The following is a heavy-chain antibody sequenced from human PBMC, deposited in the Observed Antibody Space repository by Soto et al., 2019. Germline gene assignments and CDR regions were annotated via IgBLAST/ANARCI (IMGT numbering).Heavy chain of an antibody. CDR3: AREGTISYYYYGMDV. V-gene: IGHV3-48*03. CDR1: GFTFSSYE. Sequence: PGGSLRLSCAASGFTFSSYEMNWVRQAPGKGLEWVSYISSSGSTIYYADSVKGRFTISRDNAKNSLYLQMNSLRAEDTAVYYCAREGTISYYYYGMDVWGQGTTVTVSS. CDR2: ISSSGSTI. D-gene: IGHD5-12*01. J-gene: IGHJ6*02.